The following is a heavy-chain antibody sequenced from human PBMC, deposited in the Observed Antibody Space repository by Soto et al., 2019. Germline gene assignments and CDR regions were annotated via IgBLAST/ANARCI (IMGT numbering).Heavy chain of an antibody. J-gene: IGHJ6*03. CDR2: IYHSGST. Sequence: SETLSLTCAVSSGSISSSNWWSWVRQPPGKGLEWIGEIYHSGSTNYNPSLKSRVTISVDKSKNQFSLKLSSVTAADTAVYYCARAKEITIFGGSNYYYMDVWGKGTTVTVSS. CDR3: ARAKEITIFGGSNYYYMDV. V-gene: IGHV4-4*02. D-gene: IGHD3-3*01. CDR1: SGSISSSNW.